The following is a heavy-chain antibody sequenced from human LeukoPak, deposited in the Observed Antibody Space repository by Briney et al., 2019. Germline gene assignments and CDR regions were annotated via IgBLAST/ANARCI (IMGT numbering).Heavy chain of an antibody. CDR1: GFTFSSYN. V-gene: IGHV3-21*01. CDR3: ARGSGSYGGDFDY. CDR2: ISSSSSYI. D-gene: IGHD3-10*01. Sequence: GGSLGLSCAASGFTFSSYNMNWVRQAPGKGLEWVSSISSSSSYIYYADSVKGRFTISRDNAKNSLYLQMNSLRAEDTAVYYCARGSGSYGGDFDYWGQGTLVTVSS. J-gene: IGHJ4*02.